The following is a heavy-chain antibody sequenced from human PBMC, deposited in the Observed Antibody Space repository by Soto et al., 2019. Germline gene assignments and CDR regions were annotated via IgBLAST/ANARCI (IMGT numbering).Heavy chain of an antibody. CDR2: IYHSGDT. J-gene: IGHJ4*02. CDR1: GGSLNSGSYY. Sequence: SETLSLTCTVSGGSLNSGSYYWGWIRQPPGKGLEWVGCIYHSGDTNYNPSLKSRVSISVDTSKNQFSLKLSSVTAADTAVYYCARDIMFDYWGQGTLVTVS. D-gene: IGHD3-16*01. CDR3: ARDIMFDY. V-gene: IGHV4-39*07.